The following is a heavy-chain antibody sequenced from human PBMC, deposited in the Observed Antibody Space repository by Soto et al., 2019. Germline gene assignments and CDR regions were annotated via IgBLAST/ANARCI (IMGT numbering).Heavy chain of an antibody. CDR2: IYWDDAK. V-gene: IGHV2-5*02. CDR1: GFSLNTRGVG. Sequence: QITLKESGPTLVKPTQTLTLTCTFSGFSLNTRGVGVGWIRQPPGKALEWLTLIYWDDAKEYSPSLKSRLTIPKETSKNQVVLIMTQLDPVDTATYYCVHKGEGDRILDFWGQGALVTVSS. CDR3: VHKGEGDRILDF. J-gene: IGHJ4*02. D-gene: IGHD3-16*01.